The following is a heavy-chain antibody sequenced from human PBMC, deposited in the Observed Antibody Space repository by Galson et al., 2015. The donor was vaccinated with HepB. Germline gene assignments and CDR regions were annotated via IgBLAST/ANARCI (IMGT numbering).Heavy chain of an antibody. CDR3: ARDVVGDIVVVVAARTENWFDP. CDR2: INPSGGST. V-gene: IGHV1-46*01. Sequence: SVKVSCKASGYTFTSYYMHWVRQAPGQGLEWMGIINPSGGSTSYAQKFQGRVTMTRDTSTSTVYMELSSLRSDDTAVYYCARDVVGDIVVVVAARTENWFDPWGQGTLVTVSS. CDR1: GYTFTSYY. D-gene: IGHD2-15*01. J-gene: IGHJ5*02.